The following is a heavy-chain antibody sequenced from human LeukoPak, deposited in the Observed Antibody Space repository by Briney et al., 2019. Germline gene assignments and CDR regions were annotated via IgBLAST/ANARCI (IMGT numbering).Heavy chain of an antibody. V-gene: IGHV3-21*01. CDR1: DFTFSSYN. J-gene: IGHJ4*02. CDR2: ISSSGNKI. CDR3: AREDSYYYGSGSYPFDY. Sequence: PGGSLRLSCAASDFTFSSYNMNWVRQAPGKGLEWVSSISSSGNKIYYADSVKGRFTISRDNAKNSLYLQMNSLRAEDTAVYYCAREDSYYYGSGSYPFDYWGQGTLVTVSS. D-gene: IGHD3-10*01.